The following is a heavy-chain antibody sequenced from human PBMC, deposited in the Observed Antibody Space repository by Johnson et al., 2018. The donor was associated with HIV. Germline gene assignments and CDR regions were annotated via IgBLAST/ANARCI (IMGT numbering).Heavy chain of an antibody. CDR2: IPFPGNHQ. J-gene: IGHJ3*02. V-gene: IGHV3-30*04. CDR1: GFTFSSYA. CDR3: ARDPELDYFDNRAFDI. D-gene: IGHD3-22*01. Sequence: VQLVESGGGVVQPGRSLRLSCAASGFTFSSYAMHWVRQAPDKGLEWVAYIPFPGNHQYYGDSVKGRFTISRDNAKNSLSLQMDSLRAEDTAVYYCARDPELDYFDNRAFDIWGQGTMVTVSS.